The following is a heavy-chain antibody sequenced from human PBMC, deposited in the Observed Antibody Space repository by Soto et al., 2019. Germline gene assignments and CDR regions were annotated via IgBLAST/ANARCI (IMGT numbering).Heavy chain of an antibody. CDR2: IYYSGST. CDR3: ASLHSSGWWRWFDP. D-gene: IGHD6-19*01. CDR1: GGSISSSSYY. Sequence: QLQLQESGPGLVKPSETLSLTCTVSGGSISSSSYYWGWIRQPPGKGLELIGSIYYSGSTYYNPAPQSRVTISVATSKNQFSLKLSSVTAADTAVYYCASLHSSGWWRWFDPWGQGTLVTVSS. V-gene: IGHV4-39*01. J-gene: IGHJ5*02.